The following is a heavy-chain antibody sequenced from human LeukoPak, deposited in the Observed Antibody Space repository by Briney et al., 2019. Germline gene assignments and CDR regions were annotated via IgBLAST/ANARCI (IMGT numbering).Heavy chain of an antibody. J-gene: IGHJ4*02. CDR3: ARRGEHGSYGPYFDY. V-gene: IGHV4-59*01. CDR1: GGSISSYY. CDR2: IYCSGST. D-gene: IGHD1-26*01. Sequence: SETLSLTCTVSGGSISSYYWSWIRQPPGKGLEWIGYIYCSGSTNYNPSLKSRVTISVDTSKNQFSLKLSSVAAADTAVYYCARRGEHGSYGPYFDYWGQGTLVTVSS.